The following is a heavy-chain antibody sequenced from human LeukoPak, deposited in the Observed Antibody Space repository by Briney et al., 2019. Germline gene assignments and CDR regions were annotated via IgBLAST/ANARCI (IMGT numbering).Heavy chain of an antibody. CDR2: IWYDGSNK. CDR1: GFTFSSYG. CDR3: ASGYSSSWYRADAFDI. Sequence: GGSLRLSCAASGFTFSSYGMHWVRQAPGKGLEWVAVIWYDGSNKYYADSVKGRFTISRDNSKNTLYLQMNSLSAEDTAVYYCASGYSSSWYRADAFDIWGQGTMVTVSS. J-gene: IGHJ3*02. V-gene: IGHV3-33*01. D-gene: IGHD6-13*01.